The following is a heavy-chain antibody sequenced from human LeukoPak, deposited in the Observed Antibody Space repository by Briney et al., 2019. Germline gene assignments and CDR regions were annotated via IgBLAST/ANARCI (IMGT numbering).Heavy chain of an antibody. CDR1: GFTFSSYG. Sequence: TGRFLRLSCAASGFTFSSYGMHWVRQAPGKGLEWVAVIWYDGSNKYYADSVKGRFTISRDNSKNTLYLQMNSLRAEDTAVYYCARRERIGYCSSTSCNNYYYYMDVWGKGTTVTVSS. J-gene: IGHJ6*03. V-gene: IGHV3-33*01. CDR2: IWYDGSNK. CDR3: ARRERIGYCSSTSCNNYYYYMDV. D-gene: IGHD2-2*01.